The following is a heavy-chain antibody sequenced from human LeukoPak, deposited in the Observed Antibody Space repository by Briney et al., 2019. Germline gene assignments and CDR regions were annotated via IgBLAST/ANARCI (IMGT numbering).Heavy chain of an antibody. CDR3: VREDTPATANY. J-gene: IGHJ4*02. D-gene: IGHD2-21*02. CDR2: ISGGGDIT. V-gene: IGHV3-23*01. Sequence: GGSLRLSCAASGFNFANHAMSWVRQTAGKGLEWVSAISGGGDITYYADSVKGRFTISRDNSKDTLFLQMRSLRPGDTAVYYCVREDTPATANYWGQGTLVTISS. CDR1: GFNFANHA.